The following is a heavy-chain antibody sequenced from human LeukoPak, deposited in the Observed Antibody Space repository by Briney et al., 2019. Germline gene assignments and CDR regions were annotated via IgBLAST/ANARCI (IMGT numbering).Heavy chain of an antibody. Sequence: GASVKVSCKASGYTFTGYYMHWVRQAPGQGLEWMGWINPNSGGTKYAQKFQGRVTMTRDTSTTTVFMELRSLRSEDTAVYYCARPYYYDGAHFYFYDYWGQGTLVTVSS. CDR3: ARPYYYDGAHFYFYDY. V-gene: IGHV1-2*02. J-gene: IGHJ4*02. CDR2: INPNSGGT. CDR1: GYTFTGYY. D-gene: IGHD3-22*01.